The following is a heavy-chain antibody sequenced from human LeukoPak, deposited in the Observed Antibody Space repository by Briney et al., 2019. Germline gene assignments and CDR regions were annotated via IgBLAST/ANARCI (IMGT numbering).Heavy chain of an antibody. D-gene: IGHD3-3*01. Sequence: GATVKVSCKASGYTFTGYYMHWVRQAPGQGLEWMGWINPNSGGTNYAQKFQGRVTMTRDTSISTAYMELSRLRSDDTAVYYCAKVTIFGVVLNWFDPWGQGTLVTVSS. CDR1: GYTFTGYY. J-gene: IGHJ5*02. V-gene: IGHV1-2*02. CDR3: AKVTIFGVVLNWFDP. CDR2: INPNSGGT.